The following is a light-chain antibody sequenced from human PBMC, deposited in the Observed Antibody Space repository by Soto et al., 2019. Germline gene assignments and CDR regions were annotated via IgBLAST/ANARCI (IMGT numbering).Light chain of an antibody. J-gene: IGLJ1*01. CDR1: SSDVGGYKF. V-gene: IGLV2-8*01. CDR3: CSYAGSSTSLYV. CDR2: EVS. Sequence: QSALTQPPSASGSPGQSVTISCTGTSSDVGGYKFVSWYQQHPGKAPKLIIYEVSQRPSGVPDRFSASKSGDTASLTVSGLRAEDEADYYCCSYAGSSTSLYVFGTGTKLTVL.